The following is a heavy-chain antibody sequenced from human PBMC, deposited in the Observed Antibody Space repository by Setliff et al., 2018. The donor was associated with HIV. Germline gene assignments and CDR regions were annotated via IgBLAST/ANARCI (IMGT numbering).Heavy chain of an antibody. D-gene: IGHD5-12*01. CDR1: GGSISSSFHY. CDR2: LYYSGNT. J-gene: IGHJ4*02. V-gene: IGHV4-39*07. Sequence: SETLSLTCTVSGGSISSSFHYWGWIRQPPGKGLEWIASLYYSGNTYYNPSLKSRVTILVDTSKNQFSLKVTSVTAADTAVYYCAGRDGYNRYYFDFWGQGTLVTVPQ. CDR3: AGRDGYNRYYFDF.